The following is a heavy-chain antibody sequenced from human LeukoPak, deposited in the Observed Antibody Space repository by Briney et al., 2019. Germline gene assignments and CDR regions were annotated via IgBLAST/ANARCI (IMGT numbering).Heavy chain of an antibody. CDR1: GFTFRSYA. CDR2: ISGGGVST. D-gene: IGHD2-2*01. CDR3: AKELGSIAMPPQLDH. J-gene: IGHJ4*02. V-gene: IGHV3-23*01. Sequence: GGSLRLSCAASGFTFRSYAMSWVRQAPGKGLEWVSAISGGGVSTYYADSVKGRFTISRDNSKNTLYLQMNSLRAEDTAVYYCAKELGSIAMPPQLDHWGQGTLVNGSS.